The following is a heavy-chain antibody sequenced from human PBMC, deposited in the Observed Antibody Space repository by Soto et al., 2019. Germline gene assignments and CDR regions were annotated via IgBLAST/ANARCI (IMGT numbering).Heavy chain of an antibody. CDR1: GGSIGSGNFY. CDR3: ARQNVQIGPGFFDY. V-gene: IGHV4-30-4*01. D-gene: IGHD3-10*02. CDR2: IYHTGTI. J-gene: IGHJ4*02. Sequence: SETLSLTCSVSGGSIGSGNFYWSWIRQPPGKGLEWLTSIYHTGTIYITPSLRSRLTISSDTSRNQFSLNLTSMTAADTALYFCARQNVQIGPGFFDYWGRGTLVTVSS.